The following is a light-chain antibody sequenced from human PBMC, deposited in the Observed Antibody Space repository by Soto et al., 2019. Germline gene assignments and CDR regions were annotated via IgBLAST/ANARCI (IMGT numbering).Light chain of an antibody. CDR1: QNVARNY. CDR2: DAS. J-gene: IGKJ5*01. CDR3: QQYATSPLA. V-gene: IGKV3-20*01. Sequence: ENVLTQSPGTLSLSPWESATLSCRASQNVARNYLAWFQQRPGQAPRLLIYDASTRATGIPDRFSGSGSGTDFTLTISRLEPEDFAVYFCQQYATSPLAFGGGTRLEIK.